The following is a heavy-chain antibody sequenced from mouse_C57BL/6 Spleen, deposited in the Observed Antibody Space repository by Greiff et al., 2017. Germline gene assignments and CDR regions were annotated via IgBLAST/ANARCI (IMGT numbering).Heavy chain of an antibody. CDR3: TRRDTTVVANFDY. V-gene: IGHV1-15*01. Sequence: VQLQQSGAELVRPGASVTLSCKASGYTFTDYGMHWVKQTPVHGLEWIGAIDPDTGGTAYNEKFKSKAILTADKSSSTAYMELRSLTSEDSAVYYCTRRDTTVVANFDYWGQGTTLTVSS. J-gene: IGHJ2*01. CDR2: IDPDTGGT. CDR1: GYTFTDYG. D-gene: IGHD1-1*01.